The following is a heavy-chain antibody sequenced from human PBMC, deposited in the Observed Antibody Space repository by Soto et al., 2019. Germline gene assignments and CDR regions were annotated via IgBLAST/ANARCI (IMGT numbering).Heavy chain of an antibody. J-gene: IGHJ6*02. CDR2: ISGSGGST. V-gene: IGHV3-23*01. CDR1: GFTFSSYA. Sequence: GGSLRLSCAASGFTFSSYAMSWVRQAPGKGLEWVSAISGSGGSTYYADSVKGRFTISRDNSKNTLYLQMNSLRAEDTAAYYCAKAHDFWSGYYYYYYGMDVWGQGTTVTVSS. CDR3: AKAHDFWSGYYYYYYGMDV. D-gene: IGHD3-3*01.